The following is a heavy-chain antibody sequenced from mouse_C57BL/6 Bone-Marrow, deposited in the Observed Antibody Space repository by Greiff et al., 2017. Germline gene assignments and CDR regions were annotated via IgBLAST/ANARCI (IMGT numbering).Heavy chain of an antibody. J-gene: IGHJ2*01. CDR3: ARSTTVVATDDY. V-gene: IGHV1-59*01. CDR1: GYTFTSYW. D-gene: IGHD1-1*01. Sequence: QVQLKQPGAELVRPGTSVKLSCKASGYTFTSYWMHWVKQRPGQGLEWIGVIDPSDSYTNYNQKFKGKATLTVDTSSSTAYMQLSSLTSEDSAVYYCARSTTVVATDDYWGQGTTLTVSS. CDR2: IDPSDSYT.